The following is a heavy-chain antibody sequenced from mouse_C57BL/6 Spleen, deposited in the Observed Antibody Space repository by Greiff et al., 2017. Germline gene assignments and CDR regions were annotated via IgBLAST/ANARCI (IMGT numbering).Heavy chain of an antibody. CDR3: AYSRYYAMDY. D-gene: IGHD2-12*01. V-gene: IGHV1-64*01. CDR2: IHPNSGST. CDR1: GYTFTSYW. Sequence: VQLQQPGAELVKPGASVKLSCKASGYTFTSYWMHWVKQRPGQGLEWIGMIHPNSGSTNYNEKFKSKATLTVDKSSSTAYMQLSSLTSEDSAVYYCAYSRYYAMDYWGQGTSVTVSS. J-gene: IGHJ4*01.